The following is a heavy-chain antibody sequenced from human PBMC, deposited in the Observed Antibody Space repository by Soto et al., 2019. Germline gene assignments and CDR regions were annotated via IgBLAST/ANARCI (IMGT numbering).Heavy chain of an antibody. D-gene: IGHD3-10*01. Sequence: EVQLVQSGAEVKKPGESLRISCKGSGYSFTSYWISWVRQMPGKGLEWMGRIDPSDSYTNYSPSFQGHVTISADKSISNAYLQWSSLEALETPMYYCANLRVGFGELLTYWGQGTLVTVSS. CDR3: ANLRVGFGELLTY. V-gene: IGHV5-10-1*01. CDR2: IDPSDSYT. J-gene: IGHJ4*02. CDR1: GYSFTSYW.